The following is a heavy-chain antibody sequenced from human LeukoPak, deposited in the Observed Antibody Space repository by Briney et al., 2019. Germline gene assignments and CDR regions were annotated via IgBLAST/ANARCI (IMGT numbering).Heavy chain of an antibody. CDR2: IIPIFGTA. V-gene: IGHV1-69*05. CDR1: GGTFSSYA. J-gene: IGHJ5*02. Sequence: ASVKVSCKASGGTFSSYAISWVRQAPGQGLEWMGGIIPIFGTANYAQKLQGRVTMTTDTSTSTAYMELRSLRSDDTAVYYCARDREAVANWGYDWFDPWGQGTLVTVSS. D-gene: IGHD7-27*01. CDR3: ARDREAVANWGYDWFDP.